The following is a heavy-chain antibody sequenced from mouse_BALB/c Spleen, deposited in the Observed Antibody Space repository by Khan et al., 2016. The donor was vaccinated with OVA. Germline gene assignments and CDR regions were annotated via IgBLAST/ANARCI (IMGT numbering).Heavy chain of an antibody. D-gene: IGHD1-1*01. J-gene: IGHJ3*01. CDR3: ALYYYGRAWFAY. V-gene: IGHV2-3*01. Sequence: VELVESGPGLVAPSQSLSITCTVSGFSLTSYGVGWVRQPPGKGLEWLGVIWGDGSTNYHSALIYRPSISKANSKSQVFLKLNSQQTDHTATYYCALYYYGRAWFAYWGQGTLVTVSA. CDR1: GFSLTSYG. CDR2: IWGDGST.